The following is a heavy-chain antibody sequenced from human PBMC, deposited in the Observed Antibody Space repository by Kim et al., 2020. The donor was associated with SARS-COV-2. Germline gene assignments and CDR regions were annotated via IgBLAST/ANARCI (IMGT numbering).Heavy chain of an antibody. CDR1: GDTVTSDD. CDR2: MNPNSGNT. D-gene: IGHD2-2*01. CDR3: ARGRRVRCSSTSCVKYYYYYMDV. J-gene: IGHJ6*03. V-gene: IGHV1-8*01. Sequence: ASVKVSCKASGDTVTSDDINWVRQATGQGLEWMRWMNPNSGNTGYAQKFQGRVTMTRNTSISTAYMELSSLRSEDTAVYYCARGRRVRCSSTSCVKYYYYYMDVWGKGTTVTVSS.